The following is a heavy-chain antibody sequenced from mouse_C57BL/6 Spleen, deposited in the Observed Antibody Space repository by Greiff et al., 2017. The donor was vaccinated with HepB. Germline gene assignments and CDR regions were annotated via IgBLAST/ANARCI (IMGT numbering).Heavy chain of an antibody. V-gene: IGHV5-16*01. D-gene: IGHD1-1*01. CDR1: GFTFSDYY. CDR2: INYDGSST. Sequence: EVKLMESEGGLVQPGSSMKLSCTASGFTFSDYYMAWVRQVPEKGLEWVANINYDGSSTYYLDSLKSRFIISRDNAKNILYLQMSSLKSEDTATYYCARVLPLYAMDYWGQGTSATVSS. J-gene: IGHJ4*01. CDR3: ARVLPLYAMDY.